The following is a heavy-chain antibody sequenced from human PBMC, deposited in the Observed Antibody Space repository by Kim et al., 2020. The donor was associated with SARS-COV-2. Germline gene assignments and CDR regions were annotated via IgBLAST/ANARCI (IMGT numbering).Heavy chain of an antibody. J-gene: IGHJ6*01. CDR1: GGSFSGYY. CDR3: ARLNYAAWYDYYYYYCMD. Sequence: SETLSLTCAVYGGSFSGYYWSWIRQPPGKGLEWIWEINHSGSTNYNPSLKSRVIISVDTYKNQFSLKLSSGTAADTAAYYCARLNYAAWYDYYYYYCMD. CDR2: INHSGST. V-gene: IGHV4-34*01. D-gene: IGHD6-13*01.